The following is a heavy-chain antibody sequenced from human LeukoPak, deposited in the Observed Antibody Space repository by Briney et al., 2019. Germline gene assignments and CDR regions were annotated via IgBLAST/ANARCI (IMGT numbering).Heavy chain of an antibody. V-gene: IGHV5-51*01. CDR3: ARQDSSGWSHFDY. CDR1: GYTFTTDW. CDR2: IYPGDSDT. J-gene: IGHJ4*02. Sequence: GESLKISCKGSGYTFTTDWIGWVRQMPGKGLEWMGIIYPGDSDTRYSPSFQGQVTISADKSISTAYLQWSSLKASDTAMYYCARQDSSGWSHFDYWGQGTLVTVSS. D-gene: IGHD6-19*01.